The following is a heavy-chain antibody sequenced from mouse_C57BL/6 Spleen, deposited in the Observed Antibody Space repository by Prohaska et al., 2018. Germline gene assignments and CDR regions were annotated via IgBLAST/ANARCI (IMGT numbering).Heavy chain of an antibody. D-gene: IGHD1-1*02. V-gene: IGHV3-6*01. CDR1: GYSITSGYY. CDR2: ISYDGSN. Sequence: DVQLQESGPGLVKPSQSLSLTCSVTGYSITSGYYWNWILQFPGNKLEWMGYISYDGSNNYNPSLKNRISITRDTSKNQFFLKLNSVTTEDTATYYCARALLSPYYFDYWGQGTTLTVSS. J-gene: IGHJ2*01. CDR3: ARALLSPYYFDY.